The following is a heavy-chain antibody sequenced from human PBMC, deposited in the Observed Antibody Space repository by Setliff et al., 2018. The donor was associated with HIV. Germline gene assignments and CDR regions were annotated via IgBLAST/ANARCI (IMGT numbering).Heavy chain of an antibody. Sequence: SETLSLTCTVSGGSISSGTYYWSWIRQPAGKGLEWIGRVSASGSTNYNPSLKSRVTISVDTSKNQFSLKLSSVTAADTAVYYCATEGRRDGYNPGFDYWGQGTLVTVSS. J-gene: IGHJ4*02. CDR2: VSASGST. CDR3: ATEGRRDGYNPGFDY. CDR1: GGSISSGTYY. D-gene: IGHD5-12*01. V-gene: IGHV4-61*02.